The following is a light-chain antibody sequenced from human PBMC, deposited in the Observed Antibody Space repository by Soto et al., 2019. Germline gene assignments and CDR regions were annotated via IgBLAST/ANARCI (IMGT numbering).Light chain of an antibody. J-gene: IGKJ2*01. CDR1: QRITSNF. CDR2: GAS. Sequence: EIVLTQSPVTPPLSPGERATLSCRASQRITSNFLAWFQQKAGLAPRLLIYGASTRASGVPDRFSGGGSGTDFVLTISRLEPEDFAVYYCQQYGRSPFTFGQGTKLQIK. CDR3: QQYGRSPFT. V-gene: IGKV3-20*01.